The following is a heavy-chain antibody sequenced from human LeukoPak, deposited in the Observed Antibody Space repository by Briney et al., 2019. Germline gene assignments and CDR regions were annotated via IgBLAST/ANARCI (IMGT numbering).Heavy chain of an antibody. CDR3: ARDGLAAATLHWCFDL. CDR1: GFTFSSYE. D-gene: IGHD6-25*01. J-gene: IGHJ2*01. V-gene: IGHV3-48*03. CDR2: ISSSGSTI. Sequence: GGSLRLSCAASGFTFSSYEMNWVRQAPGKGLEWVSYISSSGSTIYYADSVRGRFTISRDNARNSLYLQMNSLRAEDTAVYYCARDGLAAATLHWCFDLWGRGTLVTVSS.